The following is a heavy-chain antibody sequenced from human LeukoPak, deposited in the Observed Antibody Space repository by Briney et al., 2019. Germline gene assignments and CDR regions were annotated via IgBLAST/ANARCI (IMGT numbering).Heavy chain of an antibody. Sequence: PGGSLRLSCAASGFTFSSYSMNWVGQAPGKGLEWVSYISSSSSTIYYADSVKGRFTISRDNAKTSLYLQMNSLRAEDTAVYYCAARTSSSRGALEYWGQGTLVTVSS. V-gene: IGHV3-48*01. CDR2: ISSSSSTI. J-gene: IGHJ4*02. CDR3: AARTSSSRGALEY. D-gene: IGHD3-16*01. CDR1: GFTFSSYS.